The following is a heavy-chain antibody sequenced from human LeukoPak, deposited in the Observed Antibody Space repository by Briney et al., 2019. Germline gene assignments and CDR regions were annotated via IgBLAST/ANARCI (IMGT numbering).Heavy chain of an antibody. D-gene: IGHD3-10*01. Sequence: GGSLRLFCAASGFTFSSYAMSWVRQAPGKGMEWVSGISGGGLSTYYADSVKGRFTISRDNSKNTLFLQMHSLRAEDTAVFYCAKIPNYGSGNDAFDVWGQGTMVTVSS. V-gene: IGHV3-23*01. J-gene: IGHJ3*01. CDR1: GFTFSSYA. CDR3: AKIPNYGSGNDAFDV. CDR2: ISGGGLST.